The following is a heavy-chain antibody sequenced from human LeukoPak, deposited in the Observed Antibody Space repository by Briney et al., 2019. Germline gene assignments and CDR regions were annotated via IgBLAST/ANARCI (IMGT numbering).Heavy chain of an antibody. CDR3: ARGTGSSSSAEFDY. Sequence: GASVKVSCKASGYTFTSYDINWLRQATGQGLEWMGWMNPNSGNTGYAQKFQGRVTITRNTSISTAYMELSSLRSEDTAVYYCARGTGSSSSAEFDYWGQGTLVTVSS. J-gene: IGHJ4*02. CDR1: GYTFTSYD. V-gene: IGHV1-8*03. CDR2: MNPNSGNT. D-gene: IGHD6-6*01.